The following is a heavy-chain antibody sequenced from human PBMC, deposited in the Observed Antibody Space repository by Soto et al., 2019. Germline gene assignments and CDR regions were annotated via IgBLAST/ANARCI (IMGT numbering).Heavy chain of an antibody. D-gene: IGHD3-22*01. CDR3: ARDYYYYDSSGYSDYFDY. V-gene: IGHV1-18*04. J-gene: IGHJ4*02. CDR2: ISAYNGNT. Sequence: ASVKVSCKASGYTFTSYGISWVRQAPGQGLEWMGWISAYNGNTNYAQKLQGRVTMTTDTSTSTAYMELRSLRSDDTAAYYCARDYYYYDSSGYSDYFDYWGQGTLVTVSS. CDR1: GYTFTSYG.